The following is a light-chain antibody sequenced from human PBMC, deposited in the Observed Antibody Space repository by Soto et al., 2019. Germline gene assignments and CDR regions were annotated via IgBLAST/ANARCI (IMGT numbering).Light chain of an antibody. Sequence: QAVVTQPASVSGSPGQSITISCTGTSSDVGAYNLVSWYQHLPDKAPKLIISEVTNRPSGVSDRFSGSKSGNTASLTISGLQAADEADYYCASLTTTNFVFGSGTKLTVL. V-gene: IGLV2-14*01. J-gene: IGLJ1*01. CDR2: EVT. CDR3: ASLTTTNFV. CDR1: SSDVGAYNL.